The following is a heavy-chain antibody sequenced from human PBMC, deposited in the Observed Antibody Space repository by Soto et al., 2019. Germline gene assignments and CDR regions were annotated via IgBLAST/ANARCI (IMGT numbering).Heavy chain of an antibody. Sequence: WGSLRLSCAASGFTFSSYGMHWVRQAPGKGLEWVAVISYDGSNKYYADSVKGRFTISRDNSKNTLYLQMNSLRAEDTAVYYCAKVYCSSTSCYGYPFYYYYYGMDVWGQGTTVTVSS. CDR1: GFTFSSYG. V-gene: IGHV3-30*18. J-gene: IGHJ6*02. CDR2: ISYDGSNK. D-gene: IGHD2-2*01. CDR3: AKVYCSSTSCYGYPFYYYYYGMDV.